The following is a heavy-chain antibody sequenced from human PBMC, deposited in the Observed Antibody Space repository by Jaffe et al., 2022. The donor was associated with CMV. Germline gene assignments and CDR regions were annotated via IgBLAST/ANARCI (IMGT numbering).Heavy chain of an antibody. CDR3: TRHGYSSSWYPDMDV. Sequence: EVQLVESGGGLVQPGGSLKLSCAASGFTFSGSAMHWVRQASGKGLEWVGRIRSKANSYATAYAASVKGRFTISRDDSKNTAYLQMNSLKTEDTAVYYCTRHGYSSSWYPDMDVWGKGTTVTVSS. CDR1: GFTFSGSA. J-gene: IGHJ6*03. CDR2: IRSKANSYAT. V-gene: IGHV3-73*01. D-gene: IGHD6-13*01.